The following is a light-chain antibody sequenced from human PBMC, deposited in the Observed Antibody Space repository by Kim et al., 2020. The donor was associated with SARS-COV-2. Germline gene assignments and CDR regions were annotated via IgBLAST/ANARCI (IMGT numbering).Light chain of an antibody. CDR1: SSDIGAYNY. Sequence: QSITVSCTGTSSDIGAYNYVSLYQQHPGKAPKLMVYDVTYLPSGVSNRFSGSKSGNTASLTISGLQTDDDADYYCTSYTNSGAFVLFGGGTKLTVL. J-gene: IGLJ2*01. CDR3: TSYTNSGAFVL. V-gene: IGLV2-14*03. CDR2: DVT.